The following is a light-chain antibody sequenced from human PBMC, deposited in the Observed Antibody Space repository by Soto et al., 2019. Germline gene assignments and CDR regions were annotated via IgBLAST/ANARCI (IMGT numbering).Light chain of an antibody. Sequence: DIQMTQSPSTLSASLGDRVTITCRASQSVTSWLAWYQQKPGKAPKLLIYDASSLESGVPSRFSGRGSGTELTLTISSLQPDDFATYYCHQYNSYSPTFGGGTKV. CDR1: QSVTSW. V-gene: IGKV1-5*01. CDR3: HQYNSYSPT. J-gene: IGKJ4*01. CDR2: DAS.